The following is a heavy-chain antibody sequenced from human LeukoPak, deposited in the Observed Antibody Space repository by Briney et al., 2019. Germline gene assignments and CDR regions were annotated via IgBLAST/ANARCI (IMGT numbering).Heavy chain of an antibody. CDR3: ARYSGTYYVY. CDR2: IYYSGST. J-gene: IGHJ4*02. V-gene: IGHV4-59*01. Sequence: SETLSLTRTVSVGSISSYYWSWIRQPPGKGLEWIGYIYYSGSTNYNPSLKSRVTISVDTSKNQFSLKLRSVTAADTAVYFCARYSGTYYVYWGQGTLVTVSS. D-gene: IGHD1-26*01. CDR1: VGSISSYY.